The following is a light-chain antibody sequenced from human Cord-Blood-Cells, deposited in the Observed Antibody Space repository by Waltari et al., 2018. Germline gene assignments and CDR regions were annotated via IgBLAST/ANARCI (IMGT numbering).Light chain of an antibody. CDR3: CSYAGSSTWV. CDR1: SSDVGSYNL. Sequence: QSALTQPASVSGSPGQSITISCTGTSSDVGSYNLVSWYQQHPGKAPKLVVYEGSKRPSGVSNRFSSSKSGNTASLTISGLQAEDEADYYCCSYAGSSTWVFGGGTKLTVL. V-gene: IGLV2-23*01. J-gene: IGLJ3*02. CDR2: EGS.